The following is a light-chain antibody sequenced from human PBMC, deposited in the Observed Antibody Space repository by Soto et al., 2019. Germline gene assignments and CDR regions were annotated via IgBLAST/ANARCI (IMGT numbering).Light chain of an antibody. CDR3: QQYGSSPRT. CDR2: GAS. V-gene: IGKV3-20*01. J-gene: IGKJ1*01. Sequence: EIVLTQSPVTLSLSPGETATLSCRASQTIGRNYLAWYQQKPGQAPRLLIYGASSRATGIPDRFSGSGSGTDFTLTISRLEPEDFAVYYCQQYGSSPRTLGQGTKVDIK. CDR1: QTIGRNY.